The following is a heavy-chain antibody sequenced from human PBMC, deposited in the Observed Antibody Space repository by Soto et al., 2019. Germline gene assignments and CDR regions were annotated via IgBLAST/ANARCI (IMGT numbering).Heavy chain of an antibody. V-gene: IGHV1-69*13. D-gene: IGHD6-19*01. J-gene: IGHJ5*02. CDR2: IIPMFGTG. CDR3: ARENRDDNSGWYSSSDWFDP. CDR1: GDTSDSFS. Sequence: SVKVSCKASGDTSDSFSISWVRQAPGQGLEWMGGIIPMFGTGSYAQKFQGRLTITADESTGTSYMDLKSLRSEDTAVYFCARENRDDNSGWYSSSDWFDPWGQGTLVTVSS.